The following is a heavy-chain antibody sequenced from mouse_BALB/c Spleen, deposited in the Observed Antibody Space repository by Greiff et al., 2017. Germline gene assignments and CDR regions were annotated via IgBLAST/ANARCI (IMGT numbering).Heavy chain of an antibody. V-gene: IGHV1S81*02. CDR1: GYTFTSYW. CDR2: INPSNGRT. J-gene: IGHJ3*01. D-gene: IGHD1-1*01. CDR3: ARKGITTVVPIAY. Sequence: QVQLKQPGAELVKPGASVKLSCKASGYTFTSYWMHWVKQRPGQGLEWIGEINPSNGRTNYNEKFKSKATLTVDKSSSTAYMQLSSLTSEDSAVYYCARKGITTVVPIAYWGQGTLVTVSA.